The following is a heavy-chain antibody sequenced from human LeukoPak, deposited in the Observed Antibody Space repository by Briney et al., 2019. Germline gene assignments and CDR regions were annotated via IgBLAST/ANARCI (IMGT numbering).Heavy chain of an antibody. CDR2: ISYDGSNK. CDR1: GFTFSSYA. J-gene: IGHJ5*02. V-gene: IGHV3-30-3*02. CDR3: AKDGAYSYGSDFDNNWFDP. Sequence: PGGSLRLSCAASGFTFSSYAMHWVRQAPGKGLEWVAVISYDGSNKYYADSVKGRFTISRDNSKNTLYLQMNSLRAEDTAVYYCAKDGAYSYGSDFDNNWFDPWGQGTLVTVSS. D-gene: IGHD5-18*01.